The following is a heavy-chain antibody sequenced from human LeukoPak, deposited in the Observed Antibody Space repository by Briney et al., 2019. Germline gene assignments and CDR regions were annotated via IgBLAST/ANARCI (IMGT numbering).Heavy chain of an antibody. J-gene: IGHJ3*02. Sequence: ASVKVSCKASGYTFTGYYMHWVRQASGQGLEWMGWINPNSGGTNYAQKFQGRVTMTRDTSISTAYMELSRLRSDDTAVYYCARVSYDYVWGSYRYTRAFDIWGQGTMVTVSS. V-gene: IGHV1-2*02. CDR1: GYTFTGYY. CDR2: INPNSGGT. CDR3: ARVSYDYVWGSYRYTRAFDI. D-gene: IGHD3-16*02.